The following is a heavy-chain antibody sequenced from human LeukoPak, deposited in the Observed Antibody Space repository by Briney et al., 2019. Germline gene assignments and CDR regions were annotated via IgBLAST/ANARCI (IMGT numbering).Heavy chain of an antibody. CDR3: ARNLEQLDY. V-gene: IGHV3-33*01. CDR1: GFTFSSYG. Sequence: HPGGSLRLSCAASGFTFSSYGMHWVRQAPGKGLEWVAVIRYDGSNEYYADSVKGRFTISRDNSKNTLYLRMNSLRAEDTAVYYCARNLEQLDYWGREPWSPSPQ. J-gene: IGHJ4*02. D-gene: IGHD6-13*01. CDR2: IRYDGSNE.